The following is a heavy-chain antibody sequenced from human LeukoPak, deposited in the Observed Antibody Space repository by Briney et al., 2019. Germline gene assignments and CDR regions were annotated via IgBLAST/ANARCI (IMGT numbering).Heavy chain of an antibody. V-gene: IGHV3-23*01. Sequence: GGSLTLSCAASGFTLRSYGMSWVRQAPGKGLEWVSAISGSGGSTYYADSVKGRFTLSRDNSKNTLYLQMNSLRAEDTAVYYCARHGSITMVRGRLRYFYMDVRGKGTTVTISS. CDR1: GFTLRSYG. CDR2: ISGSGGST. D-gene: IGHD3-10*01. CDR3: ARHGSITMVRGRLRYFYMDV. J-gene: IGHJ6*03.